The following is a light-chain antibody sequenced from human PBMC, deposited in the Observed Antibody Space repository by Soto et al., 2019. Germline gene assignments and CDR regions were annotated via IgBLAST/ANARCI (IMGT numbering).Light chain of an antibody. J-gene: IGLJ3*02. CDR2: NTN. V-gene: IGLV8-61*01. CDR3: VLYMGGGIRV. Sequence: QAVVTQEPSFSVSPGGTVTLTCALSSGSVSTHYYPSWYQQTPGQAPRTFIYNTNTRSSGVPDRFSGSILGNKAALTITGAQADDESDYYCVLYMGGGIRVFGGGTQLTVL. CDR1: SGSVSTHYY.